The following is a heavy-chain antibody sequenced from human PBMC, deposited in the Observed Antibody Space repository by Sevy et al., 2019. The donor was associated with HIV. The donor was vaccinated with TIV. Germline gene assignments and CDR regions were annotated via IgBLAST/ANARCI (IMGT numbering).Heavy chain of an antibody. V-gene: IGHV3-21*06. CDR2: ISGSSNYI. D-gene: IGHD1-26*01. Sequence: GGSLRLSCAASGFTFSSYSMNWVRQAPGKGLEWVSSISGSSNYIYYAESLNGRFIISRDNAKNILYLQMDSLRADDTCVYYCATGPPDGSYDYFDYWGQGTLVTVSS. CDR1: GFTFSSYS. CDR3: ATGPPDGSYDYFDY. J-gene: IGHJ4*02.